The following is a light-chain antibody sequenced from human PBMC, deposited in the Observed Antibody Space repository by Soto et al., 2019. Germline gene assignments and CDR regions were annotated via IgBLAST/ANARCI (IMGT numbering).Light chain of an antibody. V-gene: IGLV1-44*01. CDR2: SNN. CDR1: SANIGSNI. CDR3: AAWDDGLNGFYV. Sequence: QSVLAQPPSASGTPGQRVTISCSGSSANIGSNIVNWYQQLPGTAPKLLIYSNNQRPSGVPDRFSGSRSGTSASLAISGLQSEDEADYYCAAWDDGLNGFYVFXTGTKLTVL. J-gene: IGLJ1*01.